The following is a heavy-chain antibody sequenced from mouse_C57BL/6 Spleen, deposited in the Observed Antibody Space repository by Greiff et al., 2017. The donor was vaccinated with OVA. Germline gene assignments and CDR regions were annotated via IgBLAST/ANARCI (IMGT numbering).Heavy chain of an antibody. CDR1: GYSITSGYY. Sequence: ESGPGLVKPSQSLSLTCSVPGYSITSGYYWNWIRQFPGNKLEWMGYISYDGSNNYNPSLKNRISITRDTSKNQFFLKLNSVTTEDTATYYCAREGIYYGSVYYYAMDYWGQGTSVTVSS. CDR2: ISYDGSN. CDR3: AREGIYYGSVYYYAMDY. D-gene: IGHD1-1*01. J-gene: IGHJ4*01. V-gene: IGHV3-6*01.